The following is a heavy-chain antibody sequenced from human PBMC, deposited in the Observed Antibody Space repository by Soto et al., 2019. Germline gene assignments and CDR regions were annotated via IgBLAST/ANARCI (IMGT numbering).Heavy chain of an antibody. D-gene: IGHD1-7*01. J-gene: IGHJ5*02. CDR3: ARDRGGTTLWDWFDP. CDR1: GDIVSSKSAA. V-gene: IGHV6-1*01. CDR2: TYYRSEWYN. Sequence: SQPLSLTCALSGDIVSSKSAAWNLIRQSASRGLEWLGRTYYRSEWYNDYAVSVKSRITINPDTSKNQFSLQLNSVTPEDTAVYYCARDRGGTTLWDWFDPWGQGTLVTVSS.